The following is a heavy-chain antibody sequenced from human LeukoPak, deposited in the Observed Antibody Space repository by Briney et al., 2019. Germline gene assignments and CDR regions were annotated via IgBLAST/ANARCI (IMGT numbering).Heavy chain of an antibody. V-gene: IGHV1-2*02. Sequence: ASVKVSCKASGYTFTDYYIDWVRQAPGQGLEWMGWINPNSGGTNYAQRFQGRVTMTRDASISTAYMELSRLRSDDTAVYYCAKPYYYDSSGYYYYYYYGMDVWGQGTTVTVSS. D-gene: IGHD3-22*01. J-gene: IGHJ6*02. CDR3: AKPYYYDSSGYYYYYYYGMDV. CDR1: GYTFTDYY. CDR2: INPNSGGT.